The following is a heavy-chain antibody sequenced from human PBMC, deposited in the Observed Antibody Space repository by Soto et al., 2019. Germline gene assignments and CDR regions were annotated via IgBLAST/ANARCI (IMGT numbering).Heavy chain of an antibody. D-gene: IGHD5-12*01. Sequence: SVKVSCKASGGTFSSYAISWVRQAPGQGLEWMGGIIPIFGTANYAQKFQGRVTITADESTSTAYMELSSLRSEDTAVYYCARDPSRDGYRGYYYGMDVWGQGTTVTVSS. CDR1: GGTFSSYA. CDR3: ARDPSRDGYRGYYYGMDV. CDR2: IIPIFGTA. V-gene: IGHV1-69*13. J-gene: IGHJ6*02.